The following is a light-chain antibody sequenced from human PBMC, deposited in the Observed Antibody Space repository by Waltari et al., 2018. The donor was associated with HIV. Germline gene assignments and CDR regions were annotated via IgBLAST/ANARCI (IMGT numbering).Light chain of an antibody. Sequence: SNVLTQPPSVSVAPGQTARITCVENTIGIKSVHWYQQKPGQAPVLVVYANTDRPSGIPERFSGSNSGKTATLTIRGVEAGDEADYYCQVWDTSREWVFGGGTKLTVL. CDR1: TIGIKS. J-gene: IGLJ3*02. V-gene: IGLV3-21*02. CDR2: ANT. CDR3: QVWDTSREWV.